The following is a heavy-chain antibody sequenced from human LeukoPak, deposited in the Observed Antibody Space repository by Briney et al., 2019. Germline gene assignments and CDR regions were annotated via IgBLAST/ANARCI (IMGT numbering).Heavy chain of an antibody. V-gene: IGHV4-4*02. D-gene: IGHD3-10*01. CDR3: TRHGSYSHGF. CDR2: IYISGST. Sequence: PSGTLSLTCAVSGGSISSGGYWSWVRQPPGQGLEWIGQIYISGSTNYNPSLDSRVTMSLDKSRNQLSLRLKSMTAADTAVYYCTRHGSYSHGFWGQGALVTVAS. J-gene: IGHJ4*02. CDR1: GGSISSGGY.